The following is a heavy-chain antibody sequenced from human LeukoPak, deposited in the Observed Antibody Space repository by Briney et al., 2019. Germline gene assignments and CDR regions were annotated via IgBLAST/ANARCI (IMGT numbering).Heavy chain of an antibody. D-gene: IGHD3-22*01. Sequence: SETLSLTCTVSGGSISSSSYYWGWIRQPPGKGLEWIGSIYYSGSTYYNPSLKSRVTISVDTSKNQFSLKLSSVTAADTAVYYCARRAYYYDSSGYFPSNWYFDLWGQGTLVTVSS. CDR2: IYYSGST. CDR1: GGSISSSSYY. J-gene: IGHJ2*01. CDR3: ARRAYYYDSSGYFPSNWYFDL. V-gene: IGHV4-39*01.